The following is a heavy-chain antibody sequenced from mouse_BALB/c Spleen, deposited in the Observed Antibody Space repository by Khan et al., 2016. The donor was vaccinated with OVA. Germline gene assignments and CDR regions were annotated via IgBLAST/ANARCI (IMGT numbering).Heavy chain of an antibody. Sequence: EVELVESGGDLVKPGGSLKLSCAASGFTFSSYSMSWVRQTPDKRLEWVATISSGGDYTYYPANVKGRFTISRDNARNPLYLQMSSLKSEDTAMYYCASHLTGAFAYWGQGTLVTVSA. V-gene: IGHV5-6*01. D-gene: IGHD4-1*01. CDR2: ISSGGDYT. CDR1: GFTFSSYS. J-gene: IGHJ3*01. CDR3: ASHLTGAFAY.